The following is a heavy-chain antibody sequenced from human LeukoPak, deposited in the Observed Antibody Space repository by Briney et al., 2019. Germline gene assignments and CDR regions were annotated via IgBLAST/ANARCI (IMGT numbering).Heavy chain of an antibody. CDR1: GYSFTSYW. CDR3: ARLPLTTVTTGWWYFDL. V-gene: IGHV5-51*01. Sequence: GESLKISCKGSGYSFTSYWIGWVRQMPGKGLEWMGIIYPGDSDTRYSPSFQGQVTISADKSISTAYLQWSSLKASDTAMYYCARLPLTTVTTGWWYFDLWGRGTLVTVSS. D-gene: IGHD4-17*01. CDR2: IYPGDSDT. J-gene: IGHJ2*01.